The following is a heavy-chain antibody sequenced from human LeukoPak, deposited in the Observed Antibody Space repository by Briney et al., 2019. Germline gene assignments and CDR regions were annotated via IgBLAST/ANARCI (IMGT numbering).Heavy chain of an antibody. Sequence: GGSLRLSCAASKFTFSDYSMSWVRQAPGKGLVWVSRINTDGSSTNYADSVKGRFTISRDNAKNTLYLQVNSLRAEDTAVYYCARDGRYWYFDLWGRGTLVTVSS. V-gene: IGHV3-74*01. CDR1: KFTFSDYS. J-gene: IGHJ2*01. CDR3: ARDGRYWYFDL. D-gene: IGHD2-15*01. CDR2: INTDGSST.